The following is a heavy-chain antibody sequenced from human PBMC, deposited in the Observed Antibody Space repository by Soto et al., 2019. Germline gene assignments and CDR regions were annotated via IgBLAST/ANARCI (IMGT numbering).Heavy chain of an antibody. D-gene: IGHD6-13*01. CDR3: VRAAARVDD. CDR1: GFSFSGYW. CDR2: VKTDGISR. V-gene: IGHV3-74*01. J-gene: IGHJ4*02. Sequence: EVQLVESGGDLVQPGGSLRLSCAASGFSFSGYWMHWVRQAPGKGLVWVSRVKTDGISRTYADSVKGRFTISRDNAKNTLYLQMSGLRVDDTAVYYCVRAAARVDDWGQGTLVTVSS.